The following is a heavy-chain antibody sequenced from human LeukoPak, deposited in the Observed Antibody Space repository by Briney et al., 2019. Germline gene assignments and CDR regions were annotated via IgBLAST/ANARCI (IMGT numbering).Heavy chain of an antibody. Sequence: SSVKVSCKASGGTFSSYATSWVRQAPGQGLEWMGGIIPIFGTANYAQKFHGRVTITTDESTSTAYMELSSLRSEDTAVYYCARVRPYYYYMDVWGKGTTVSVSS. CDR3: ARVRPYYYYMDV. CDR2: IIPIFGTA. V-gene: IGHV1-69*05. CDR1: GGTFSSYA. J-gene: IGHJ6*03.